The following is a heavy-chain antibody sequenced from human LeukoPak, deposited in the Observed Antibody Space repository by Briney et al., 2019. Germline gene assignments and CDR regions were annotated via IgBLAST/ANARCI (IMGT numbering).Heavy chain of an antibody. V-gene: IGHV4-59*01. Sequence: SETLSLTCAVSGASFSDYYWSWIRQPPGKGLEWIGYIYYSGSTNYNPSLKSRVTISVDTSKNQFSLKLSSVTAADTAVYYCARSLYSQGVTFDYWGQGTLVTVSS. J-gene: IGHJ4*02. CDR3: ARSLYSQGVTFDY. CDR2: IYYSGST. D-gene: IGHD3-3*01. CDR1: GASFSDYY.